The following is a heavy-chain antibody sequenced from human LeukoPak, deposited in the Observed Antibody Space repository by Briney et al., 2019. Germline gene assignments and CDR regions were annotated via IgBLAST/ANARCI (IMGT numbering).Heavy chain of an antibody. Sequence: PGGSLRLSCAASGFTFSSFGMHWVRQAPGRGLEWVALLSFDGNHQFYADSVKGRFTLSRDNFKNMVFLEMTSLRVEDTAVYYCARDWFGSGWYLDHWGQGALVTVSS. V-gene: IGHV3-30*03. CDR1: GFTFSSFG. CDR3: ARDWFGSGWYLDH. J-gene: IGHJ4*02. CDR2: LSFDGNHQ. D-gene: IGHD6-19*01.